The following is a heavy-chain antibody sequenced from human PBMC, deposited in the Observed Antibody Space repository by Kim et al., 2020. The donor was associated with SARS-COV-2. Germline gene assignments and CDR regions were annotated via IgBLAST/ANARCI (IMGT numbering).Heavy chain of an antibody. CDR2: ISYDGSNE. J-gene: IGHJ4*02. CDR3: VRDRRCCSGITCYVLEPFEY. CDR1: GFTFSSYA. V-gene: IGHV3-30-3*01. Sequence: GGSLRLSCAASGFTFSSYAIHWVRQAPGKGLEWVSVISYDGSNEYYTHSVKGRFTISRDNSKNTVNLQMNSLRAEDTAVYYCVRDRRCCSGITCYVLEPFEYWGLGTLVTVSS. D-gene: IGHD2-15*01.